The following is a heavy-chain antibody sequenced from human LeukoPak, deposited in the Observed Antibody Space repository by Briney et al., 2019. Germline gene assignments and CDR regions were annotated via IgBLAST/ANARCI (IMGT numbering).Heavy chain of an antibody. CDR3: ARPPHYYSSSWYFDY. CDR2: IYYSGST. D-gene: IGHD6-13*01. J-gene: IGHJ4*02. V-gene: IGHV4-39*01. CDR1: GGSIGSTNYY. Sequence: SETLSLTCTVSGGSIGSTNYYWGWIRQPPGKGLEWIGSIYYSGSTYYNPSLKSRVTISVDTSKNQFSLKLSSVTAADTAVYYCARPPHYYSSSWYFDYWGQGTLVTVSS.